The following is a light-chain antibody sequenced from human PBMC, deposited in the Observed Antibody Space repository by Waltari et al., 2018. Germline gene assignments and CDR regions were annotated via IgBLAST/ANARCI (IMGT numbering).Light chain of an antibody. CDR3: QQYDGSVLT. CDR1: QTINNNF. J-gene: IGKJ4*01. V-gene: IGKV3-20*01. CDR2: GAS. Sequence: IVLTQSPDTLSLSPGQRATLSCRASQTINNNFLVWYQQKPGQAPRLIIHGASSRATGFPDRFSGRWSGTDFTLTISSLKPEDSAVYYCQQYDGSVLTFGGGTKVEI.